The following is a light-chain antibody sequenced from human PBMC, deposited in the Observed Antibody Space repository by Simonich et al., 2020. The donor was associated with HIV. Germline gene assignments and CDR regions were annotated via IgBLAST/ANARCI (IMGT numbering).Light chain of an antibody. CDR3: QQANSFPPA. CDR2: AAS. V-gene: IGKV1-12*01. CDR1: QCISNW. J-gene: IGKJ4*01. Sequence: DIQMTQSPSSVSASVGDRVTITCRASQCISNWLAWYQQKPGKAPKLLIYAASSLQSGVPSRFSGSGSGTDFTLTISSLQPEDFAIYYCQQANSFPPAFGGGTKVEIK.